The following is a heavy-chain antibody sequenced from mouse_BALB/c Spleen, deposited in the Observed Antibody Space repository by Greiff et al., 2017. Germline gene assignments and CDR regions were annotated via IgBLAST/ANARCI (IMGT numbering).Heavy chain of an antibody. V-gene: IGHV3-8*02. CDR2: ISYSGST. J-gene: IGHJ3*01. D-gene: IGHD2-1*01. CDR3: ARSPYGNYPAWFAY. Sequence: EVKLVESGPSLVKPSQTLSLTCSVTGDSITSGYWNWIRKFPGNKLEYMGYISYSGSTYYNPSLKSRISITRDTSKNQYYLQLNSVTTEDTATYYCARSPYGNYPAWFAYWGQGTLVTVCA. CDR1: GDSITSGY.